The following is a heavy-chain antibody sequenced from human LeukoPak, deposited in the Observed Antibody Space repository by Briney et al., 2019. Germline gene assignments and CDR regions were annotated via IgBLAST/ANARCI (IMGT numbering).Heavy chain of an antibody. Sequence: GASVKVSCKASGYTFTANYIHWVRQAPGQGLEWMGWINPNSAATSYAQNFEGRVTMTRDTSMTTHYMELSRLTSDDTAVYYCARGVGSSWSADWGQGTLVTVSS. J-gene: IGHJ4*02. CDR1: GYTFTANY. CDR2: INPNSAAT. D-gene: IGHD6-13*01. V-gene: IGHV1-2*02. CDR3: ARGVGSSWSAD.